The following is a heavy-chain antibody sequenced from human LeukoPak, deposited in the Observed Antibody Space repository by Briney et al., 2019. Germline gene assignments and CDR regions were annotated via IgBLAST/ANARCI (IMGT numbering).Heavy chain of an antibody. J-gene: IGHJ4*02. V-gene: IGHV4-61*02. D-gene: IGHD1-26*01. CDR2: IYTSGST. CDR3: ARGWELLHFDY. Sequence: SQTLSLTCTVSGGPISSGSYYWSCMRPPAGKGLEWIGRIYTSGSTNYNPSLKSRVTISVDTSKNQFSLKLSSVTAADTAVYYCARGWELLHFDYWGQGTLVTVSS. CDR1: GGPISSGSYY.